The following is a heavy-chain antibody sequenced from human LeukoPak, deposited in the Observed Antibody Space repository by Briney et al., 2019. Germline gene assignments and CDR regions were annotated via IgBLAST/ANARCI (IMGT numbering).Heavy chain of an antibody. V-gene: IGHV3-23*01. CDR3: ARSVSSRFTSPRRPYYFDS. CDR2: ISSSGGYS. D-gene: IGHD2-2*01. CDR1: GFIFSTYA. J-gene: IGHJ4*02. Sequence: GGSLRLSCAASGFIFSTYAMSWVRQAPGKGLEWVSAISSSGGYSYYPDSVKGRFTISRDNSKNTLYLQMNSLRAEDTAVYYCARSVSSRFTSPRRPYYFDSWGQGTLVTVSS.